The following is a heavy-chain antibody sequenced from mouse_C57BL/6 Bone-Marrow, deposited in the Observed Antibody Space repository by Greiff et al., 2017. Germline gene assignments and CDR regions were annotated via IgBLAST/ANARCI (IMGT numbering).Heavy chain of an antibody. CDR1: GYAFSSSW. V-gene: IGHV1-82*01. J-gene: IGHJ3*01. CDR3: GYDYPFAY. D-gene: IGHD2-4*01. CDR2: IYPGDGDT. Sequence: VQLQQSGPELVKPGASVKISCKASGYAFSSSWMNWVKQRPGKGLEWIGRIYPGDGDTNYNGKFKGKATLTADKSSSTAYMQLSSLTSEDSAVYFCGYDYPFAYWGQGTLVTVSA.